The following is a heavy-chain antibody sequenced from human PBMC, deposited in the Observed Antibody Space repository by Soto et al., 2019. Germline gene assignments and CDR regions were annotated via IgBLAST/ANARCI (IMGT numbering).Heavy chain of an antibody. CDR3: ARDFPTGPPRNRGGGCAIDP. V-gene: IGHV1-3*04. CDR1: GGTFGSNA. CDR2: IHTGNGQT. D-gene: IGHD2-15*01. J-gene: IGHJ5*02. Sequence: ASVKAPCEAPGGTFGSNARWWVHQSPKQRLEWMGWIHTGNGQTKYAQKFQGRVTITRDTSATTAYMELSSLRSEDTAVYYCARDFPTGPPRNRGGGCAIDPWGQGTPVTGSP.